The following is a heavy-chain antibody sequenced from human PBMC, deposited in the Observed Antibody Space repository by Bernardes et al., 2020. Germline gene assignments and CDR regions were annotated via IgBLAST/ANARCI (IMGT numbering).Heavy chain of an antibody. V-gene: IGHV1-2*06. D-gene: IGHD2-2*01. CDR1: GYTFTGYY. CDR2: INPNSGGT. Sequence: ASVKVSCKASGYTFTGYYMHWVRQAPGQGLEWMGRINPNSGGTNYAQKFQGRVTMTRDTSISTAYMELSRLRSDDTAVYYCARDPPRGIYCSSTSCYGDYWGQGTLVTVSS. CDR3: ARDPPRGIYCSSTSCYGDY. J-gene: IGHJ4*02.